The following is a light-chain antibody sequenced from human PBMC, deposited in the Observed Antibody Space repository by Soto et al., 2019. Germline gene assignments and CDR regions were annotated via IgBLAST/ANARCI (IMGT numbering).Light chain of an antibody. CDR2: AAS. V-gene: IGKV1-9*01. Sequence: DLQVTQSPSFLSASVGDRVTITCRASQNINNYLAWYQQKPGKAPKLLIYAASSLQSGVPSRFSVSGFETDFTLTITSLQPEDFGAYYCQQVSSNPFTFGPGTTVDV. J-gene: IGKJ3*01. CDR1: QNINNY. CDR3: QQVSSNPFT.